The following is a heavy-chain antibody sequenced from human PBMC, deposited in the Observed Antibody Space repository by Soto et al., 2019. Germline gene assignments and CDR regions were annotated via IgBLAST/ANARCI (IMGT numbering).Heavy chain of an antibody. Sequence: NPSETLSLTCTVSGGSISSGGYYWSWIRQHPGKGLEWIGYIYYSGSTYYNPSLKSRVTISVDTSKNQFSLKLSSVTAADTAVYYCARERERNGSPGYYGMDVWGQGTTVTVSS. D-gene: IGHD1-26*01. CDR3: ARERERNGSPGYYGMDV. CDR2: IYYSGST. CDR1: GGSISSGGYY. V-gene: IGHV4-31*03. J-gene: IGHJ6*02.